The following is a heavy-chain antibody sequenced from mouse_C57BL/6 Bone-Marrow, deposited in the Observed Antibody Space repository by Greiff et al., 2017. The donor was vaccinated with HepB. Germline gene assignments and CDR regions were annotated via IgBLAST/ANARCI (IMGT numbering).Heavy chain of an antibody. Sequence: EVQGVESGGDLVKPGGSLKLSCAASGFTFSSYGLSWVRQTPDKRLEWVATISSGGSYTYYPDSVKGRFTISRDNAKNTLYLQMSSLKSEDTAMYYCARHETGTFAYWGQGTLLTVSA. D-gene: IGHD4-1*01. CDR3: ARHETGTFAY. CDR2: ISSGGSYT. CDR1: GFTFSSYG. V-gene: IGHV5-6*01. J-gene: IGHJ3*01.